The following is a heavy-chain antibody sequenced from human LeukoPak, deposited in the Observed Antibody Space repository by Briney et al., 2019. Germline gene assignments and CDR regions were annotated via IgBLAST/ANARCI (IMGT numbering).Heavy chain of an antibody. CDR1: GFTFSSYE. Sequence: GGSLGLSCAASGFTFSSYEMNWVRQAPGKGLEWVSYISSSGSAIYYADSVKGRFTISRDNAKNSLYLQMNSLRAEDTAVYYCATVYRQLFDPWGQGTLVTVSS. CDR2: ISSSGSAI. V-gene: IGHV3-48*03. J-gene: IGHJ5*02. CDR3: ATVYRQLFDP. D-gene: IGHD6-13*01.